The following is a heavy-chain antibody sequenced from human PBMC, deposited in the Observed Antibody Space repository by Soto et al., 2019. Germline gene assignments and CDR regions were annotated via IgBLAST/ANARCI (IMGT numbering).Heavy chain of an antibody. V-gene: IGHV4-4*02. D-gene: IGHD3-22*01. Sequence: VQLQESGPGLVKPSGTLSLTCTVSGGSISTTNWWSWVRQSPGKGLEWIGEILHIGSTNYNPSRKSRVTISMDKSKNQVSLRLSSVTAADTAVYYCASGFDSDGLYNGGHPWGQGTLVSVSS. CDR3: ASGFDSDGLYNGGHP. J-gene: IGHJ5*02. CDR2: ILHIGST. CDR1: GGSISTTNW.